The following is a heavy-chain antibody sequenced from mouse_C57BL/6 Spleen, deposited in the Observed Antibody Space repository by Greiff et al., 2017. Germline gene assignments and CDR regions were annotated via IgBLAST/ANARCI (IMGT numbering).Heavy chain of an antibody. Sequence: VQLQQPGAELVKPGASVKMSCKASGYTFTSYWITWVKQRPEQGLEWIGDIYPGSGSTNYNEKFKSKATLTVDTSSSTAYMQLSSLTSEDSAVYYCARVYGSSYPYWYFDVWGTGTTVTVAS. J-gene: IGHJ1*03. CDR2: IYPGSGST. CDR1: GYTFTSYW. D-gene: IGHD1-1*01. V-gene: IGHV1-55*01. CDR3: ARVYGSSYPYWYFDV.